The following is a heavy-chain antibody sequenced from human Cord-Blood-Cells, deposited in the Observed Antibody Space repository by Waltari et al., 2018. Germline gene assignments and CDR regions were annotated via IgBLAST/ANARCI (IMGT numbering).Heavy chain of an antibody. V-gene: IGHV4-39*07. CDR2: IYYSGST. D-gene: IGHD1-26*01. J-gene: IGHJ5*02. CDR1: GGSISSSSYY. Sequence: QLQLQESGPGLVKPSETLSLTCTVSGGSISSSSYYRGWIRQPPGKGLEWIGSIYYSGSTDYTPALKSRVTISVDTSKNHFALKLGSVTAADTAVYYCARRWATTTYWFDPWGQGTLVTVSS. CDR3: ARRWATTTYWFDP.